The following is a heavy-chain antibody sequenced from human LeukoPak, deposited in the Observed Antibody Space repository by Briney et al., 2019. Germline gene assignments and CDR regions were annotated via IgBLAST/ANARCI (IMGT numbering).Heavy chain of an antibody. D-gene: IGHD6-13*01. Sequence: SETLSLTCIVSGDSISSYYWSWIRQPPGKGLEWIGYIYYSGSTNYNPSLKSRVTISVDTSKNQFSLKLSSVTAADTAVYYCARQNIAAAGPYASDIWGQGTMVTVSS. CDR1: GDSISSYY. V-gene: IGHV4-59*01. J-gene: IGHJ3*02. CDR3: ARQNIAAAGPYASDI. CDR2: IYYSGST.